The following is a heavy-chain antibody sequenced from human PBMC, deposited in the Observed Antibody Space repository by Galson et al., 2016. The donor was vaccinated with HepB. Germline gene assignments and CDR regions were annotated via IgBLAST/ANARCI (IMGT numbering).Heavy chain of an antibody. CDR1: GFIFKNYW. CDR3: ARVSVSVADLSTNYYYGMDV. CDR2: IKRDGSQK. D-gene: IGHD3-16*02. Sequence: SLRLSCAASGFIFKNYWMAWVRQAPGQGLEWVANIKRDGSQKEYVDSVKGRFTISRDNARSLLYLQMYSLRVEDTAVYYCARVSVSVADLSTNYYYGMDVWGQGTVVTVSS. J-gene: IGHJ6*02. V-gene: IGHV3-7*03.